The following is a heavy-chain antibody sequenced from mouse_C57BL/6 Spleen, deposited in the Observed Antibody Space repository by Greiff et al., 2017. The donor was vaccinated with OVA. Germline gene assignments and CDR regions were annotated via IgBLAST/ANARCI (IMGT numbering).Heavy chain of an antibody. CDR3: ARPDYYGSSYFDY. D-gene: IGHD1-1*01. J-gene: IGHJ2*01. CDR2: IDPSDSYT. CDR1: GYTFTSYW. Sequence: VKQSCKASGYTFTSYWMQWVKQRPGQGLEWIGEIDPSDSYTNYNQKFKGKATLTVDTSSSTAYMQLSSLTSEDSAVYYCARPDYYGSSYFDYWGQGTTLTVSS. V-gene: IGHV1-50*01.